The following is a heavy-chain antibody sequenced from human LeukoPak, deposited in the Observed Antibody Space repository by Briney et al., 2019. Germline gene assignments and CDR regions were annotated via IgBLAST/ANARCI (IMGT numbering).Heavy chain of an antibody. CDR1: GFTVSSNY. CDR2: IYSGGST. CDR3: ARIMITSEAPYFDY. D-gene: IGHD3-16*01. V-gene: IGHV3-53*01. J-gene: IGHJ4*02. Sequence: GGSLRLSCAASGFTVSSNYVSWVRQAPGKGLEWVSVIYSGGSTYYADSVKGRFTISRDNSKNTLYLQMNSLRAEDTAVYYCARIMITSEAPYFDYWGQGTLVTVSS.